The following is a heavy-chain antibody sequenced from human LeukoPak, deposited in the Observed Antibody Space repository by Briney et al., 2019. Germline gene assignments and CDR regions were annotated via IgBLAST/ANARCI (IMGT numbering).Heavy chain of an antibody. J-gene: IGHJ4*02. V-gene: IGHV4-38-2*02. D-gene: IGHD2-21*01. Sequence: SETLSLTCTVSGYSISSGYYWGWIRQPPGKGLEWIGSIYHSGSTYYNPSLKSRVTISVDTSKNQFSLRLSSVTAADTAVYYCARRVGVALDYWGQGTLVTVSS. CDR3: ARRVGVALDY. CDR1: GYSISSGYY. CDR2: IYHSGST.